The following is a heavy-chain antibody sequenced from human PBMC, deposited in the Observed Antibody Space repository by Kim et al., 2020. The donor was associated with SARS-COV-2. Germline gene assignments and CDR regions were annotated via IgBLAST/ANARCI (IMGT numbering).Heavy chain of an antibody. D-gene: IGHD3-9*01. CDR1: GFTFSSYA. J-gene: IGHJ5*02. CDR2: ISGSGGST. Sequence: GGSLRLSCAASGFTFSSYAMSWVRQAPGKGLEWVSAISGSGGSTYYADSVKGRFTISRDNSKNTLYLQMNSLRAEDTAVYYCAKPGGRPYYDILTGYWPDGFDPWGQGTLVTVSS. CDR3: AKPGGRPYYDILTGYWPDGFDP. V-gene: IGHV3-23*01.